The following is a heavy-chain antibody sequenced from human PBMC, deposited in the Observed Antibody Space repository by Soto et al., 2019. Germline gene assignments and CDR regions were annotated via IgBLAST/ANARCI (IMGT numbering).Heavy chain of an antibody. CDR3: ARAQTDIVATIWNWFDP. J-gene: IGHJ5*02. V-gene: IGHV4-30-4*01. D-gene: IGHD5-12*01. Sequence: PSETLSLTCTVSGGSISSGDYYWSWIRQPPGKGLEWIGYIYYSGSTYYNPSPKSRVTISVDTSKNQFSLKLSSVTAADTAVYYCARAQTDIVATIWNWFDPWGQGTLVTVSS. CDR2: IYYSGST. CDR1: GGSISSGDYY.